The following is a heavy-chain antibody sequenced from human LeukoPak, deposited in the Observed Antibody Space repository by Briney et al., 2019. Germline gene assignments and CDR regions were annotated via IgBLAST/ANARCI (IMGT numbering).Heavy chain of an antibody. J-gene: IGHJ3*02. V-gene: IGHV1-69*02. CDR3: ARTYYYDSSGYYAFDI. D-gene: IGHD3-22*01. CDR2: IIPILGIA. CDR1: GGTFSSYT. Sequence: TVKVSCKASGGTFSSYTISWVRQAPGQGLEWMGRIIPILGIANYAQKFQGRVTITADKSTSTAYMELSSLRSEDTAVYYCARTYYYDSSGYYAFDIWGQGTMVTVSS.